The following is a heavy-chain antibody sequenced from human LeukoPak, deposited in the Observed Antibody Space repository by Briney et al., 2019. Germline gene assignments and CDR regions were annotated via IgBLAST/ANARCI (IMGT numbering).Heavy chain of an antibody. D-gene: IGHD2-15*01. V-gene: IGHV1-69*13. Sequence: SVKVSCKASGGTFSSYVISWVRQAPGQGLEWMGGIIPIFGTVNYAQKFQGRVTITADESTSTAYVELSSLRSEDTAVYYCARDSTGYCNGGTCYSPYYWGQGTLVTVSS. CDR1: GGTFSSYV. CDR3: ARDSTGYCNGGTCYSPYY. CDR2: IIPIFGTV. J-gene: IGHJ4*02.